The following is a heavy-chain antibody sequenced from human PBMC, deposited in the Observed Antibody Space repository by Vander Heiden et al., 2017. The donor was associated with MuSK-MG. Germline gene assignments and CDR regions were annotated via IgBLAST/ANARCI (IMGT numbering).Heavy chain of an antibody. Sequence: QLQLQESGPGLVEPSETLSLTCIVSGGSISSSSYYWGWIRQPPGKGLEWIGSISYSGSTQHNPSLKSRVTISVDTSKNQSSLKLSSVTAADTAVYYCAIHRDTNWQYGYFDYWGQGTLVTVSS. CDR3: AIHRDTNWQYGYFDY. D-gene: IGHD7-27*01. CDR2: ISYSGST. CDR1: GGSISSSSYY. V-gene: IGHV4-39*01. J-gene: IGHJ4*02.